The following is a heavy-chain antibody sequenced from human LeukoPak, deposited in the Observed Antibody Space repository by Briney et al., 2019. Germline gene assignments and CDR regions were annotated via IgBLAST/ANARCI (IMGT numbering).Heavy chain of an antibody. CDR3: ASVTSDY. CDR1: GYTFTDSF. CDR2: INPNSGGT. Sequence: ASVMVSCKASGYTFTDSFIHWVRQAAGQGLEWMGWINPNSGGTDYAQKFQGSVTMTRDTSISTAYMELSRLKSDDTAVYYCASVTSDYWGQGTLITVSS. V-gene: IGHV1-2*02. J-gene: IGHJ4*02.